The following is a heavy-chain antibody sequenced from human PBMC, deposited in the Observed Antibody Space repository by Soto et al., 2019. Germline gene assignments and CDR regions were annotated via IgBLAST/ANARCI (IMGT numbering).Heavy chain of an antibody. D-gene: IGHD2-2*01. CDR3: AKVPLYQPMTLNGAFDV. CDR1: GFTFSSYA. Sequence: PGGSLRLSCAASGFTFSSYAMSWVRQTPGKGLEWVSSIRGSGGSTYYADSVKGRFTISRDNSRNTLYLQMDSLRAEDTAVHHCAKVPLYQPMTLNGAFDVWGQGTMVTVSS. CDR2: IRGSGGST. J-gene: IGHJ3*01. V-gene: IGHV3-23*01.